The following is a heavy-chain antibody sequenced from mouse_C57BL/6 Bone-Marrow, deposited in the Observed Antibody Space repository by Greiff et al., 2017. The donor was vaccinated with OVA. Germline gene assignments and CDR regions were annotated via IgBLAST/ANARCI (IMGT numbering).Heavy chain of an antibody. V-gene: IGHV5-17*01. Sequence: EVMLVESGGGLVKPGGSLKLSCAASGFTFSDYGMHWVRQAPEKGLEWVAYISSGSSTIYYADTVKGRFTISRDNAKNTLFLQMTSLRSEDTAMYYCARTDGYPTWFAYWGQGTLVTVSA. CDR2: ISSGSSTI. CDR1: GFTFSDYG. J-gene: IGHJ3*01. CDR3: ARTDGYPTWFAY. D-gene: IGHD2-3*01.